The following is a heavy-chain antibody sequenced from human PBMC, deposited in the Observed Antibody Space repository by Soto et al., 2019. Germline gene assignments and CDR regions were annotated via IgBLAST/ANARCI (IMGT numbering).Heavy chain of an antibody. J-gene: IGHJ6*02. D-gene: IGHD2-2*01. CDR1: GGTFSSYA. Sequence: SVKVSCKASGGTFSSYAISWVRQAPGQGFEWMGGIIPMFGSATYVQKFRGRVTITADESTSTSYMDLSSLRSEDSAVYYCARGTRDCSTTSCYSPQGYYRHDMDVWGPGTTVTV. V-gene: IGHV1-69*13. CDR3: ARGTRDCSTTSCYSPQGYYRHDMDV. CDR2: IIPMFGSA.